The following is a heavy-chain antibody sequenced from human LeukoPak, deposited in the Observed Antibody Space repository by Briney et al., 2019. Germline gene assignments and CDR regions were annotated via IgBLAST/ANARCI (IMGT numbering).Heavy chain of an antibody. Sequence: KPGGSLRLSCAASGFTFSSYWMSWVRQAPGKGLEWVGRIKSKTDGGTTDYAAPVKGRFTISRDDSKNTLYLQMNSLKTEDTAVYYCTTDLGKYCSSTSCDWFDPWGQGTLVTVSS. D-gene: IGHD2-2*01. J-gene: IGHJ5*02. CDR2: IKSKTDGGTT. V-gene: IGHV3-15*01. CDR3: TTDLGKYCSSTSCDWFDP. CDR1: GFTFSSYW.